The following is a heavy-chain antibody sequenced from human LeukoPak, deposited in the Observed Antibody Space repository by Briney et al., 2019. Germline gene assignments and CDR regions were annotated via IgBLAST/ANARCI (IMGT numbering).Heavy chain of an antibody. D-gene: IGHD3-22*01. V-gene: IGHV4-34*01. CDR1: GGSFSGYY. Sequence: SETLSLTCAVYGGSFSGYYWSWIRQPPGKGLEWIGEINHSGSTNYNPSLKSRVTISVDTSKNQFSLKLSSVTAADTAVYYCARVETFYYDTSGTGGVRYYYYMDVWGKGTTVTVSS. CDR2: INHSGST. J-gene: IGHJ6*03. CDR3: ARVETFYYDTSGTGGVRYYYYMDV.